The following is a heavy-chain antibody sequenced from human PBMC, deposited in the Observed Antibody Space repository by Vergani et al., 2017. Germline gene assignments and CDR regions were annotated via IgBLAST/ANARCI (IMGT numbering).Heavy chain of an antibody. CDR1: GGSFSGYY. D-gene: IGHD5-12*01. Sequence: QVQLQQWGAGLLKPSETLSLTCAVYGGSFSGYYWSWIRQPTGKGLEWIGEINHSGSTNYNPSLKSRVTISVDTFKNQFSLKLSSVTAADTAVYYCARRPGWLRPGASYYFDYWGQGTLVTVSS. V-gene: IGHV4-34*01. CDR3: ARRPGWLRPGASYYFDY. J-gene: IGHJ4*02. CDR2: INHSGST.